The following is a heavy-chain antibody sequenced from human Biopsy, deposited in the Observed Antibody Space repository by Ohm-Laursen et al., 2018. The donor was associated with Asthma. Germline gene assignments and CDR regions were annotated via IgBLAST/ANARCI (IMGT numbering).Heavy chain of an antibody. CDR2: IYYSGTT. J-gene: IGHJ6*02. CDR1: SGSGGYMRSGNYY. D-gene: IGHD6-13*01. V-gene: IGHV4-39*01. Sequence: SGTLSLTCSLSSGSGGYMRSGNYYRGWIRQPPGKGLEWIGSIYYSGTTYYNPSLESRVTVSADTSKNQFSLKLTSVTAADTAVYYCVRGSSSWHHGPFHYYYGLDVWGQGTTATVSS. CDR3: VRGSSSWHHGPFHYYYGLDV.